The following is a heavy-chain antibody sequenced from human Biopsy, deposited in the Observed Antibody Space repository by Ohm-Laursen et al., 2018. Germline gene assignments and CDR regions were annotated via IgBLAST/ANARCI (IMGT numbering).Heavy chain of an antibody. Sequence: SDTLSLTCSVSGGLNSNYYWSWVRQSAGKGLEWIGRLYTSGDTNYNPSLKSRVSVSEDTSRRQFSLRLSSVTAADTAVYYCAKHGGGWTGDDALHIWGQGTMVTVSS. V-gene: IGHV4-4*07. J-gene: IGHJ3*02. CDR2: LYTSGDT. D-gene: IGHD6-19*01. CDR1: GGLNSNYY. CDR3: AKHGGGWTGDDALHI.